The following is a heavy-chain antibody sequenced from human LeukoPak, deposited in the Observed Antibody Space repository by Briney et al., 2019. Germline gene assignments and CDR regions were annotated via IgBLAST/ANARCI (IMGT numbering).Heavy chain of an antibody. CDR2: ILANGGAT. D-gene: IGHD2/OR15-2a*01. Sequence: LSGGSLRLSCAASGFTFSSYSMNWVRQAPRKGLEWVSFILANGGATYYADSVKGRFTISRDNSKNTLYLQMHSLRAEDTAVYYCAKDQRPDSTYDIDYWGQGTLVTVSS. CDR3: AKDQRPDSTYDIDY. J-gene: IGHJ4*02. V-gene: IGHV3-23*01. CDR1: GFTFSSYS.